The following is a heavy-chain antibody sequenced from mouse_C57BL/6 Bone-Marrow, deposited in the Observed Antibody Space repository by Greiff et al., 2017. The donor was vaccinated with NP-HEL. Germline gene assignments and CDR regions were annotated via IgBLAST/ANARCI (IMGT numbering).Heavy chain of an antibody. CDR1: GYTFTSYW. V-gene: IGHV1-55*01. CDR2: IYPGSGST. Sequence: QVQLKQSGAELVKPGASVKMSCKASGYTFTSYWITWVKQRPGQGLEWIGDIYPGSGSTNYNEKFKSKATLTVDTSSSTAYMQLSSLTSEDSAVYYCARWGYGSPFDYWGQGTTLTVSS. CDR3: ARWGYGSPFDY. D-gene: IGHD1-1*01. J-gene: IGHJ2*01.